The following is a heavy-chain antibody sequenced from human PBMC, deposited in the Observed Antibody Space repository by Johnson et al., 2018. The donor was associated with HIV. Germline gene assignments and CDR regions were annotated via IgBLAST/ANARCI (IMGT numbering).Heavy chain of an antibody. CDR1: GFTFSSYA. CDR3: ARELTYSGYDVYAFDI. J-gene: IGHJ3*02. Sequence: VQLVESGGGLVQPGGSLRLSCAASGFTFSSYAMSWVRQAPGKGLEWVSAISGSGGSTYYADSVKGRFTISRDNSKNTLYLQMNSLRAEETAVYYCARELTYSGYDVYAFDIWGQGTMVTVSS. D-gene: IGHD5-12*01. CDR2: ISGSGGST. V-gene: IGHV3-23*04.